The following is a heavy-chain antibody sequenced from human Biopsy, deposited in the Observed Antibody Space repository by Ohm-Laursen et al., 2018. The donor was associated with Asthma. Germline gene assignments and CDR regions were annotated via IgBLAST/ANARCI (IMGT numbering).Heavy chain of an antibody. V-gene: IGHV1-3*04. J-gene: IGHJ3*01. CDR2: VNNGNGDT. Sequence: ASVKVSCKASGYNFISFAIHWVRQAPGQRLEWMGWVNNGNGDTKYSQKFQGRVTITRDTSASTAYMELRSLRSEDTATYYCARTCYDFLTGQVKDVFGVWGQGTMVTVSS. D-gene: IGHD3-9*01. CDR1: GYNFISFA. CDR3: ARTCYDFLTGQVKDVFGV.